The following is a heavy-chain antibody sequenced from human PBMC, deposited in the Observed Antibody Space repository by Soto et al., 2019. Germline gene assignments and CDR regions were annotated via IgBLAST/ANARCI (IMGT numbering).Heavy chain of an antibody. V-gene: IGHV3-30*18. D-gene: IGHD6-19*01. CDR1: GFTFSSYG. CDR3: AKAPRYSSGWYGDYFDY. Sequence: QVQLVESGGGVVQPGRSLRLSCAASGFTFSSYGMHWVRQAPGKGLEWVAVISYDGSNKYYADSVKGRFTISRDNSKNTLYLQMNSLRAEDTAVYYCAKAPRYSSGWYGDYFDYWGQGTLVTVSS. J-gene: IGHJ4*02. CDR2: ISYDGSNK.